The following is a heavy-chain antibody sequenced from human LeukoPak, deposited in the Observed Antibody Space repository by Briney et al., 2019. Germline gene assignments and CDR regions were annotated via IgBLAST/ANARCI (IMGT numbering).Heavy chain of an antibody. CDR2: IKPDGSDK. V-gene: IGHV3-7*01. CDR1: GFSFRSHW. D-gene: IGHD5-24*01. Sequence: QTGGSLRLSCVGAGFSFRSHWVNWVRQSQGKGLEWVANIKPDGSDKYYVDSARGRFTVSRDNAKNSAFLQMNSLRAEDTAIYYCATISAQTFDIWGQGTLVSVSS. J-gene: IGHJ3*02. CDR3: ATISAQTFDI.